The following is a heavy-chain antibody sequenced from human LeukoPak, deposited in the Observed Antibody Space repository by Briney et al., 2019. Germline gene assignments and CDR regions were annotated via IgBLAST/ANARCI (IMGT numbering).Heavy chain of an antibody. CDR2: MYYSGST. CDR3: ARPYYYDSRIDP. D-gene: IGHD3-22*01. V-gene: IGHV4-30-4*01. Sequence: SENLCCNCTVSGGSISSGDYYWSWIRQPPGKGLEWIAYMYYSGSTYYNPSLKSRVTMSADTSKNQLSLKLSSVTAADTAVYYCARPYYYDSRIDPWGQGILVTVSS. CDR1: GGSISSGDYY. J-gene: IGHJ5*02.